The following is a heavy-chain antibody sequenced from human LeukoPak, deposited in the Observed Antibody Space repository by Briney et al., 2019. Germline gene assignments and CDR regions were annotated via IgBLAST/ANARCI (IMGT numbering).Heavy chain of an antibody. D-gene: IGHD6-13*01. J-gene: IGHJ6*02. CDR3: ARVYHSSSWVYYYYYGMDV. V-gene: IGHV1-8*01. Sequence: ASVKVSCKASGYTFTSYDINWVRQATGRGLEWMGWMNPNSGNTGYAQKFQGRVTMTRNTSISTAYMELSSLRSEDTAVYYCARVYHSSSWVYYYYYGMDVWGQGTTVTVSS. CDR1: GYTFTSYD. CDR2: MNPNSGNT.